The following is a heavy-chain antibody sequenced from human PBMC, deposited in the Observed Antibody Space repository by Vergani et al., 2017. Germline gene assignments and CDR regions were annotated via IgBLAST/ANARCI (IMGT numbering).Heavy chain of an antibody. CDR3: ARDPSYYDSSGYHWVAFDI. CDR2: IIPIFGTA. CDR1: GGTFSSYA. V-gene: IGHV1-69*01. J-gene: IGHJ3*02. Sequence: QVQLVQSGAEVKKPGSSVKVSCKASGGTFSSYAISWVRQAPGQGLEWMGGIIPIFGTANYAQEFQGRVTITADESTSTAYMELSSLRSEDTAVYYCARDPSYYDSSGYHWVAFDIWGQGTMVTVSS. D-gene: IGHD3-22*01.